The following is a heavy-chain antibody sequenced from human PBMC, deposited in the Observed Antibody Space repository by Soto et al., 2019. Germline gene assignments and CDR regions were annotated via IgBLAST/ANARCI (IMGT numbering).Heavy chain of an antibody. CDR1: GGSISSYG. Sequence: SETLSLTCTVSGGSISSYGWSWIRQPPGKGLEWIGYIYYSGSTNYNPSLKSRVTISVDTSKNQFSLKLSSVTAADTAVYYCARLGGLDAFDIWGQGTMVTVSS. CDR3: ARLGGLDAFDI. D-gene: IGHD5-12*01. CDR2: IYYSGST. J-gene: IGHJ3*02. V-gene: IGHV4-59*01.